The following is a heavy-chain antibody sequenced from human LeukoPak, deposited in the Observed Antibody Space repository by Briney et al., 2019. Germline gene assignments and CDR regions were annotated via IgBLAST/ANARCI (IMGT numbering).Heavy chain of an antibody. J-gene: IGHJ4*02. CDR3: ARGEYGLFDY. V-gene: IGHV4-61*01. CDR2: IYYSGST. D-gene: IGHD2/OR15-2a*01. Sequence: SQTLSLTCTVSGGSISGGSYYWSWIRQPPGKGLEWIGYIYYSGSTKYNLSLKSRVPISVDTSKNQLSLKLSSVTAADTAVYYCARGEYGLFDYWGQGTLVTVSS. CDR1: GGSISGGSYY.